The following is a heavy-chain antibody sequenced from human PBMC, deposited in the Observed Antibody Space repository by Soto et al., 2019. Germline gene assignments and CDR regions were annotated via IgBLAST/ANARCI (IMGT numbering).Heavy chain of an antibody. V-gene: IGHV3-48*03. J-gene: IGHJ4*02. CDR3: ARDGSYDRLDD. D-gene: IGHD3-22*01. CDR2: ISSSGSTI. CDR1: GFTFSSYE. Sequence: GGSLRLSCAASGFTFSSYEMNWVRQAPGKGLEWVSYISSSGSTIYYADSVKGRFTISRDNAKNSLYLQMNSLRAEDTAVYYCARDGSYDRLDDWGQGTQVTVSS.